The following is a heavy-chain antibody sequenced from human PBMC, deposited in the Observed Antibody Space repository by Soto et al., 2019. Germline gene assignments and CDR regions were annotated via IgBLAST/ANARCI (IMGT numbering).Heavy chain of an antibody. CDR3: AATGYCSSTSCLYYYYYGMDV. V-gene: IGHV1-69*13. CDR2: IIPIFGTA. Sequence: SVKVSCKASGGTFSSYAISWVRQAPGQGLEWLGGIIPIFGTANYAQKFQGRVTITADESTSTAYMELSSLRSEDTAVYYCAATGYCSSTSCLYYYYYGMDVWGQGTTVTVS. CDR1: GGTFSSYA. J-gene: IGHJ6*02. D-gene: IGHD2-2*01.